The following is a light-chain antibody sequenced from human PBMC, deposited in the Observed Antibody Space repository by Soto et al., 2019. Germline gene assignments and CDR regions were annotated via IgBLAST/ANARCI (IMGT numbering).Light chain of an antibody. Sequence: VQMTQSPSSLSSSVGDRITITCRSSQSINLYLNWYQHKPGKAPKLLINAASSLERGVPSRFSGGGSGTDFTLNISSLQPDDFATYYCQQNYRATPWTFGQGTKVDIK. CDR1: QSINLY. V-gene: IGKV1-39*01. CDR2: AAS. CDR3: QQNYRATPWT. J-gene: IGKJ1*01.